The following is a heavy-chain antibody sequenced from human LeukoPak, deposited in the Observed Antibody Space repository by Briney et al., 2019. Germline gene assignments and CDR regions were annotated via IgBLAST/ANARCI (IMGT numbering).Heavy chain of an antibody. CDR3: ERDPAHDYYGSGSLDY. Sequence: PGGSLRLSCAASGFTFSSYAMHWVRQAPGKGLEWVAVISYDGSNKYYADSVKGRFTISRDNSKNTLYLQMNSLRAEDTAVYYCERDPAHDYYGSGSLDYWGQGTLVTVSS. V-gene: IGHV3-30*04. D-gene: IGHD3-10*01. CDR1: GFTFSSYA. CDR2: ISYDGSNK. J-gene: IGHJ4*02.